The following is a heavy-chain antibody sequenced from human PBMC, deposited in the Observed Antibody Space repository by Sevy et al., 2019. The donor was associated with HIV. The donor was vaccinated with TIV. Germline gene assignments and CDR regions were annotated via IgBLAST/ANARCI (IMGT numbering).Heavy chain of an antibody. D-gene: IGHD2-2*01. CDR1: GGSFSGYY. CDR2: INHSGST. J-gene: IGHJ6*02. Sequence: SETLSLTCAVYGGSFSGYYWSWLRQPPGKGLEWIGEINHSGSTNYNPSLKSRVTISVDTSKNQFSLKLSSVTAADTAVYYCARWQDIVVVPAQVPYYYYGMDVWGQRTTVTVSS. V-gene: IGHV4-34*01. CDR3: ARWQDIVVVPAQVPYYYYGMDV.